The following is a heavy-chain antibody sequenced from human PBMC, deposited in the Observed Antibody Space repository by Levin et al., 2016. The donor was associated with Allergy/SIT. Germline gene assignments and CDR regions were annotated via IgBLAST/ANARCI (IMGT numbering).Heavy chain of an antibody. D-gene: IGHD3-16*01. Sequence: DSVKGRFIISRDNSNNALYLQMNSLRDDDTAVYYCAKGKGLTVDHWGQGPLVTVSS. J-gene: IGHJ4*02. CDR3: AKGKGLTVDH. V-gene: IGHV3-30*02.